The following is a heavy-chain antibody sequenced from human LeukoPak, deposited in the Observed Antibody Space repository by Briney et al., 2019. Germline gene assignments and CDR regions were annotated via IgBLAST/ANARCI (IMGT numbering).Heavy chain of an antibody. CDR3: ANTIYCSSTSCRGFWFDP. CDR1: GFTFGSYA. J-gene: IGHJ5*02. D-gene: IGHD2-2*01. CDR2: ISGSGGST. V-gene: IGHV3-23*01. Sequence: GGSLRLSCAASGFTFGSYAMSWVRQAPGKGLEWVSAISGSGGSTYYADSVKGRFTISRDNSKNTLYLQMNSPRAEDTAVYYCANTIYCSSTSCRGFWFDPWGQGTLVTVSS.